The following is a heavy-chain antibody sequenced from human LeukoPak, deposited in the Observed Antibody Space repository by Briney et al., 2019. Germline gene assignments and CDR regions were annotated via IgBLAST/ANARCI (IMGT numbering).Heavy chain of an antibody. Sequence: GASVKVSCKASGYTFTSYDINWVRQATGQGLEWMGWMNPNSGNTGYTQKFQGRVTITRNTSISTAYMELSSLRSEDTAVYYCARDVVGRGVRGVIKGRAFDIWGQGTMVTVSS. J-gene: IGHJ3*02. CDR3: ARDVVGRGVRGVIKGRAFDI. CDR2: MNPNSGNT. D-gene: IGHD3-10*01. V-gene: IGHV1-8*03. CDR1: GYTFTSYD.